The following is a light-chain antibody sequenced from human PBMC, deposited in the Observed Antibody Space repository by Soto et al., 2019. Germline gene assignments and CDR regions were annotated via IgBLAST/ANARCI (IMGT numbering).Light chain of an antibody. J-gene: IGLJ2*01. CDR1: GSDVGSYKF. CDR2: EGS. V-gene: IGLV2-23*01. CDR3: CSYAGSSTLV. Sequence: QSVLTQPASVSGSPGQSITISCTGTGSDVGSYKFVSWYQQHPVKAPKLMIYEGSKRPSGVSNRFSGSKSGNTASLTISGLQAEDEADYYCCSYAGSSTLVFGGGTKLTVL.